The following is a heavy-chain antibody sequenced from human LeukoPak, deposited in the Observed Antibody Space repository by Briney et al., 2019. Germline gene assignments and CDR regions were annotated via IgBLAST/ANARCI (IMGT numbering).Heavy chain of an antibody. V-gene: IGHV4-59*01. CDR2: IYYSGST. Sequence: SETLSLTCTVSGGSISSYYWSWIRQPPGKGLERIGYIYYSGSTKYNPSLKSRVTISVDTSKNQFSLKLSSVTAADTAVYYCARAVEMATIYYFDYWGQGTLVTVSS. D-gene: IGHD5-24*01. CDR3: ARAVEMATIYYFDY. J-gene: IGHJ4*02. CDR1: GGSISSYY.